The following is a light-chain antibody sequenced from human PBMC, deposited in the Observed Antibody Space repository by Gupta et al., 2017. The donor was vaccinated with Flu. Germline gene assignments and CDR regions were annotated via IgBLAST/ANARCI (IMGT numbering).Light chain of an antibody. CDR1: QNVSSY. CDR2: DAA. V-gene: IGKV3-11*01. Sequence: TLSASAGDRDTLTCRASQNVSSYLAWYQQKPGQAPRLLIYDAANMDTGIPSRFSGSGSGTDFTLTISSLEPEDFAAYYCQQHSNWPSLTFGGGTKVEIK. J-gene: IGKJ4*01. CDR3: QQHSNWPSLT.